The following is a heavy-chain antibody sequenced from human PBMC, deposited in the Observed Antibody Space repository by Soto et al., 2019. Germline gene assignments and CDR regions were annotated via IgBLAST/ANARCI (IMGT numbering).Heavy chain of an antibody. CDR2: MNPNSGNT. CDR3: ARGRYYDFWRINYYYYYGMDV. V-gene: IGHV1-8*01. Sequence: GASGKVSCKASGYTFTSYDINWVRQVTGQGLEWMGWMNPNSGNTGYAQKFQGRVTMTRNTSISTAYMELSSLRSEDTAVYYCARGRYYDFWRINYYYYYGMDVWGQGTTVTSP. D-gene: IGHD3-3*01. CDR1: GYTFTSYD. J-gene: IGHJ6*02.